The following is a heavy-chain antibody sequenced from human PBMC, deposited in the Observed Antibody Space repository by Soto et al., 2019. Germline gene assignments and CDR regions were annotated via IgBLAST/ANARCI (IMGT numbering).Heavy chain of an antibody. CDR3: VPLQPSAIVGRPGVDV. CDR1: GDTFSRYA. D-gene: IGHD2-2*01. CDR2: VIPLFRTT. V-gene: IGHV1-69*01. Sequence: QVQLVQSGAEVKKPGSSVKVSCKASGDTFSRYAITWVRQAPGQGLAWMGGVIPLFRTTNYAQKFQGRVTITADESTTTADMELSDLRSEDTAVYYCVPLQPSAIVGRPGVDVWGQGTTGTVSS. J-gene: IGHJ6*02.